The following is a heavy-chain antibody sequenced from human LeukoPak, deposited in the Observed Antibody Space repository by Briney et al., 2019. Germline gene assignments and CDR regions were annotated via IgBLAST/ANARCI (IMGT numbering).Heavy chain of an antibody. Sequence: GESLKISCKGSGYSFSNYWIGWVRRMPGNGLEWMGIIYPSDSDTRYSPSFQGQVTISADKSISTAYLQWSSLKASDTAMYYCARLSGGAMVRQTDYWGQGTLVTVSS. D-gene: IGHD3-10*01. V-gene: IGHV5-51*01. J-gene: IGHJ4*02. CDR1: GYSFSNYW. CDR2: IYPSDSDT. CDR3: ARLSGGAMVRQTDY.